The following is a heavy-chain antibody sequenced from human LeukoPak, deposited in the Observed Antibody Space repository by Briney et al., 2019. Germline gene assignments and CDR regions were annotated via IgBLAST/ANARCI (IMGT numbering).Heavy chain of an antibody. CDR1: GGSISSSGYY. V-gene: IGHV4-39*07. J-gene: IGHJ5*02. Sequence: PSETLSLTCTVSGGSISSSGYYWGWIRQPPGKGLEWIGSIYYSGSTYYNPSLKSRVTISVDTSKNQFSLKLSSVTAADTAVYYCAGGKLSSIVVVPAAPRWFDPWGQGTLVTVSS. CDR2: IYYSGST. CDR3: AGGKLSSIVVVPAAPRWFDP. D-gene: IGHD2-2*01.